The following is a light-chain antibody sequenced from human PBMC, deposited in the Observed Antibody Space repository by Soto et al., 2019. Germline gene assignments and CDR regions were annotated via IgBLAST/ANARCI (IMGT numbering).Light chain of an antibody. V-gene: IGLV2-14*03. J-gene: IGLJ1*01. Sequence: QSALTQPASVSGSPGQSITISCTGTSSDVGAYDFVSWYQQHPDKAPKLMIYEVSNRPSGVSHRFSGSKSVNTATLTISGLQAEYEADYYCSSYSTISTRVFGTGTKVTVL. CDR2: EVS. CDR1: SSDVGAYDF. CDR3: SSYSTISTRV.